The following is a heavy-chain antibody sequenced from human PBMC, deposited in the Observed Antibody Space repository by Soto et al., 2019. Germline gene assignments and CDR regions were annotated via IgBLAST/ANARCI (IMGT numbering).Heavy chain of an antibody. CDR3: AKGLYGSGSSDY. Sequence: HPGGSLRLSCAASGFTFSNYAMSWVRQAPGKGLEWVSIISGSGDNKHYADSVRGRFTISRDNSKNTVFLQMNSLRAEDTAVYSCAKGLYGSGSSDYWGQGTLVTVSS. V-gene: IGHV3-23*01. CDR2: ISGSGDNK. J-gene: IGHJ4*02. CDR1: GFTFSNYA. D-gene: IGHD3-10*01.